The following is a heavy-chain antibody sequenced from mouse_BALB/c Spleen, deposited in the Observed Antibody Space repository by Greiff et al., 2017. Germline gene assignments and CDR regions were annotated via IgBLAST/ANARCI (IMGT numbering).Heavy chain of an antibody. V-gene: IGHV14-3*02. CDR3: ARPLYYGNYRGYFDV. D-gene: IGHD2-1*01. J-gene: IGHJ1*01. Sequence: VQLKQSGAELVKPGASVKLSCTASGFNIKDTYMHWVKQRPEQGLEWIGRIDPANGNTKYVPKFQGKATITADTSSNTAYLQLSSLTSEDTAVYYCARPLYYGNYRGYFDVWGAGTTVTVSS. CDR1: GFNIKDTY. CDR2: IDPANGNT.